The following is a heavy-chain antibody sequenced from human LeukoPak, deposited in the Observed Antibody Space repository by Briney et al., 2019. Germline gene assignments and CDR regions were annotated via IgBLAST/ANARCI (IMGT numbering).Heavy chain of an antibody. V-gene: IGHV1-69*13. D-gene: IGHD3-22*01. CDR2: IIPIFGTA. J-gene: IGHJ4*02. CDR1: GGTFSSYA. Sequence: SVKVSCKASGGTFSSYAISWVRQAPGQGLEWMGGIIPIFGTANYAQKFQGRVTIAADESTSTAYMELSSLRSEDTAVYYCAREGYIYYDSSGQKRFDYWGQGTLVTVSS. CDR3: AREGYIYYDSSGQKRFDY.